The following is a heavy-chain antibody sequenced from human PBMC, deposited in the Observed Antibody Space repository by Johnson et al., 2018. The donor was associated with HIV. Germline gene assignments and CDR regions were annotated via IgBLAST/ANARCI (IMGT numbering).Heavy chain of an antibody. V-gene: IGHV3-30*04. J-gene: IGHJ3*02. D-gene: IGHD2-21*02. CDR1: GFTFSSYA. CDR2: ISYDGSNK. CDR3: ARGPSAYCGGDCPGGAFDI. Sequence: QVQLVESGGGVVQPGRSLRLSCAASGFTFSSYAMHWVRQAPGKGLEWVAVISYDGSNKYDVDSVKGRFTIPRDNAKNSLYRQMNSLRAEDTAVYYCARGPSAYCGGDCPGGAFDIWGQGTMVTVSS.